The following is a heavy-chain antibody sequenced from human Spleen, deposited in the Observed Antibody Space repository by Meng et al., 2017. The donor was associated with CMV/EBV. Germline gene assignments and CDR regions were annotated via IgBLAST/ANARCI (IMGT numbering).Heavy chain of an antibody. CDR1: Y. CDR3: ARHKRITIFGVVIKGYPNWFDP. V-gene: IGHV4-39*01. D-gene: IGHD3-3*01. CDR2: IYYSGST. J-gene: IGHJ5*02. Sequence: YWNWIRQSPGGGLEWIGSIYYSGSTYYNPSLKSRVTISVDTSKNQFSLKLSSVTAADTAVYYCARHKRITIFGVVIKGYPNWFDPWGQGTLVTVSS.